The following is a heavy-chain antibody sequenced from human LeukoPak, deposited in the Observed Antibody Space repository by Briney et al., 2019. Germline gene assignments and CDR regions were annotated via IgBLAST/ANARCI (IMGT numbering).Heavy chain of an antibody. CDR3: ARRRSSSWYYFDY. CDR2: INHSGST. V-gene: IGHV4-34*01. J-gene: IGHJ4*02. Sequence: PGGSLKLSCAASRFTFSGSAMHWIRQPPGKGLEWIGEINHSGSTNYNPSLKSRVTIPVDTSKNQFSLKLSSVTAADTAVYYCARRRSSSWYYFDYWGQGTLVTVSS. D-gene: IGHD6-13*01. CDR1: RFTFSGSA.